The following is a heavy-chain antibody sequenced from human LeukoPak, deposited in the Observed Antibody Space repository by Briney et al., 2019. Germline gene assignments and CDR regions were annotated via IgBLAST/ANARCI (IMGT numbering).Heavy chain of an antibody. D-gene: IGHD3-22*01. J-gene: IGHJ4*02. CDR2: IYYSGST. CDR1: GGSISSYY. Sequence: PETLSLTCTVSGGSISSYYWSWIRQPPGKGLEWIGYIYYSGSTNYNPSLKSRVTISVDTSKNQSSLKLSSVTAADTAVYYCARSGTIQIQTTMIVPGFDYWGQGTLVTVSS. CDR3: ARSGTIQIQTTMIVPGFDY. V-gene: IGHV4-59*01.